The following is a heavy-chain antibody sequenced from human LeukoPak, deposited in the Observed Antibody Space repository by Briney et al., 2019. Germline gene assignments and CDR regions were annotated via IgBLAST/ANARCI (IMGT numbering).Heavy chain of an antibody. J-gene: IGHJ5*02. V-gene: IGHV3-43*02. D-gene: IGHD3-10*01. Sequence: PGGSLRLSCAVSGFTFDDYAMHWVRQAPGKGLEWVSLISGDGGSTYYADSVKGRFTISRDNSKNSLYLQMNSLRTEDTALYYCAKDLFCGSGSYHNWFDPWGQGTLVTVSS. CDR1: GFTFDDYA. CDR3: AKDLFCGSGSYHNWFDP. CDR2: ISGDGGST.